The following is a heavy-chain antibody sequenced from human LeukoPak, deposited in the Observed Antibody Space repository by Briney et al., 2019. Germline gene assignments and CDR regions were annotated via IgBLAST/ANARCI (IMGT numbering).Heavy chain of an antibody. CDR1: RYTFSGYH. J-gene: IGHJ4*02. V-gene: IGHV1-2*02. CDR3: ASYGDFSHNLDY. CDR2: INANSGVT. Sequence: ASVKVSCKASRYTFSGYHVHWVRQAPGQGLEWMGWINANSGVTNYAQNFQGRVTMTRDTSISTVYMELSSLRSDDTAVYYCASYGDFSHNLDYWGQGTLVTVSS. D-gene: IGHD4-17*01.